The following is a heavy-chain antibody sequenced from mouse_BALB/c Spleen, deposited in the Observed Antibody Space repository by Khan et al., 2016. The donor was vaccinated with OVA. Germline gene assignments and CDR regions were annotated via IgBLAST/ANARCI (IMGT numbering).Heavy chain of an antibody. CDR1: GYSITSDYA. Sequence: EVQLQESGPGLVKPSQSLSLTCTVTGYSITSDYAWNWIRQFPGNKLEWMGYISYSGRTSYNPSLKSRISITRDTSKNPSFLQLNSVTTEDTATYYFARSVTITTVVATDCDYWGQGTTLTVSS. CDR2: ISYSGRT. CDR3: ARSVTITTVVATDCDY. D-gene: IGHD1-1*01. V-gene: IGHV3-2*02. J-gene: IGHJ2*01.